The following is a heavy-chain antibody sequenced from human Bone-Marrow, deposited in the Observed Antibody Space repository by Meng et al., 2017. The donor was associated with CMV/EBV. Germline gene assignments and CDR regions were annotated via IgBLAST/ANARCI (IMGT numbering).Heavy chain of an antibody. J-gene: IGHJ5*02. CDR2: IKQDGSEK. V-gene: IGHV3-7*01. D-gene: IGHD3-22*01. CDR1: GFTFSSYA. CDR3: ARDMIARNWFDP. Sequence: GESLKISCAASGFTFSSYAMSWVRPAPGKGMEWVANIKQDGSEKYYVDSVKGRFTISRDNAKNSLYLQMNSLTAEDTAVYYCARDMIARNWFDPWGQGTLVTVSS.